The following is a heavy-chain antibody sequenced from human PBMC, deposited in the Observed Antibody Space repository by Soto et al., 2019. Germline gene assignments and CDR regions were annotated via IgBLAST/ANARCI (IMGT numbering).Heavy chain of an antibody. Sequence: CLRISGAASPFSVSTNAMRWVRHTTGKRLERFSGFTSSGSGTHYADSGKGRFTISRDNSKNTLYLQMNSLRAEDTAVYYCAKDLAGTTAFDIWGKRT. V-gene: IGHV3-23*01. CDR3: AKDLAGTTAFDI. CDR2: FTSSGSGT. CDR1: PFSVSTNA. D-gene: IGHD1-1*01. J-gene: IGHJ3*02.